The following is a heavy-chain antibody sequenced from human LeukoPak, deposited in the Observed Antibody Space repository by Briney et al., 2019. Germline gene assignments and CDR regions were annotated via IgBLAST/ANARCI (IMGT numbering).Heavy chain of an antibody. Sequence: GGSLRLSCAASGFTFSSYAMSWVRQAPGKGLEWVSAISGSGGSTYYADPVKGRFTISRDNSKNTLYLQMNSLRAEDTAVYYCAKGRSSSGWYGGGTTFDYWGQGTLVTVSS. V-gene: IGHV3-23*01. CDR3: AKGRSSSGWYGGGTTFDY. J-gene: IGHJ4*02. D-gene: IGHD6-19*01. CDR1: GFTFSSYA. CDR2: ISGSGGST.